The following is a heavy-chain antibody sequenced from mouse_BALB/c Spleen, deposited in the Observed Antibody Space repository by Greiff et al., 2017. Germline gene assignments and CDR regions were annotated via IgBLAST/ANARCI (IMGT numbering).Heavy chain of an antibody. CDR1: GYSITSDYA. Sequence: VQLKESGPGLVKPSQSLSLTCTVTGYSITSDYAWNWIRQFPGNKLEWMGYISYSGSTSYNPSLKSRISITRDTSKNQFFLQLNSVTTEDTATYYCARGDYRYDEYYYAMDYWGQGTSVTVSS. D-gene: IGHD2-14*01. CDR2: ISYSGST. J-gene: IGHJ4*01. V-gene: IGHV3-2*02. CDR3: ARGDYRYDEYYYAMDY.